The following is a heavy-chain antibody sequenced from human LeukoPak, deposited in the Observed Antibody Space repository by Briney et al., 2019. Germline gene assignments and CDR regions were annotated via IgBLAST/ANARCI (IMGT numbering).Heavy chain of an antibody. J-gene: IGHJ6*02. Sequence: KPSETLSLTCTVSGDSISSYYWSWIRQPAGKGLEWIGRIYSSGSTNYNPSLKSRITMSVDTSKNQFSLKLSSVTADDTAVYYCARASLWFGDSTLGNGMDVWGQGTMVTVSS. CDR3: ARASLWFGDSTLGNGMDV. D-gene: IGHD3-10*01. CDR2: IYSSGST. V-gene: IGHV4-4*07. CDR1: GDSISSYY.